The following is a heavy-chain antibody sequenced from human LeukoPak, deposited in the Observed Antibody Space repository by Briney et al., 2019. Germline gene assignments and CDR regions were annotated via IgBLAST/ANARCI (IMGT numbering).Heavy chain of an antibody. CDR1: GFTFSSYW. CDR3: ARVRPQAALFRRSSHNFDY. CDR2: INSDGSST. Sequence: GGSLRLSCAASGFTFSSYWMHWVRQAPGKGLVWVSRINSDGSSTSYADSVKGRFTISRDNAKNTLYLQMNSLRAEDTAVYYCARVRPQAALFRRSSHNFDYWGQGTLVTVSS. D-gene: IGHD6-6*01. J-gene: IGHJ4*02. V-gene: IGHV3-74*01.